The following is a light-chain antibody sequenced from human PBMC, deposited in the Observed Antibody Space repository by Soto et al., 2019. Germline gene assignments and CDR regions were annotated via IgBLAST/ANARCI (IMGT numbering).Light chain of an antibody. V-gene: IGKV1-6*01. Sequence: AIEMTQSPYSLSSSVGYRSTSSCLASQGIGNALGWYQQKPGKPHKVLIYGASNLQSGVQQRFSGSGSGTDFTLAIRSMQPEDSATYYCIQDINYPWTLGKGHKVDIK. CDR3: IQDINYPWT. CDR2: GAS. CDR1: QGIGNA. J-gene: IGKJ1*01.